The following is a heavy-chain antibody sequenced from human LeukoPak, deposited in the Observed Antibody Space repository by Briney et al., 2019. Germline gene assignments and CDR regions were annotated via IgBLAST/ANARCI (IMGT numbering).Heavy chain of an antibody. CDR2: ISGSGGST. V-gene: IGHV3-23*01. CDR1: GFTFSSYA. Sequence: TGGSLRLSCAASGFTFSSYAMSWVRQAPGKGLEWVSAISGSGGSTYYADSVKGRFTISRDNSRNTLYLQMNSLRAEDTAVYYCAKTMVRGVIVYWGQGTLVPVSS. J-gene: IGHJ4*02. D-gene: IGHD3-10*01. CDR3: AKTMVRGVIVY.